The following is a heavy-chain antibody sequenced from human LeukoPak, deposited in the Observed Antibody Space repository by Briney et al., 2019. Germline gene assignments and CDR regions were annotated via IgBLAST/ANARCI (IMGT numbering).Heavy chain of an antibody. V-gene: IGHV1-18*01. CDR3: ARLVVPAAIGDY. J-gene: IGHJ4*02. CDR1: GYTFTSYG. D-gene: IGHD2-2*02. CDR2: ISAYNGNT. Sequence: ASVTVSCKASGYTFTSYGISWVRQAPGQGLEWMGWISAYNGNTNYAHKLQGRVTMTTDTSTSTAYMELRSLRSDDTAVYYCARLVVPAAIGDYWGQGNLVTVSS.